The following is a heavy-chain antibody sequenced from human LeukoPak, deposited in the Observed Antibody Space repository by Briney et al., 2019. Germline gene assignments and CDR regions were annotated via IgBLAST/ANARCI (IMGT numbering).Heavy chain of an antibody. CDR3: ARGGGGDGSGWSTTDY. Sequence: GGSLRLSCVASGFTFSSYWMSWVRQAPGKGLEWVANINQGGSEKYDVDSAKGRFTISRDNAKNSLYLQMNSLGVEDTATYYCARGGGGDGSGWSTTDYWGQGTLVTISS. V-gene: IGHV3-7*04. D-gene: IGHD6-19*01. CDR2: INQGGSEK. CDR1: GFTFSSYW. J-gene: IGHJ4*02.